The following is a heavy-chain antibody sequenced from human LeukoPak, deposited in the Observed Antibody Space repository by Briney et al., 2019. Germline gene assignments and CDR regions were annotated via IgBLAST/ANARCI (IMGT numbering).Heavy chain of an antibody. CDR1: GFTFSSYA. Sequence: PGRSLRLSCAASGFTFSSYAMHWVRQAPGKGLEWVAVISYDGSNKYYADSVKGRFTIYRDNSKNTLYLQMNSLRAEDTAVYYCAREEGYYGSALGYWGQGTLVTVSS. CDR2: ISYDGSNK. D-gene: IGHD3-10*01. CDR3: AREEGYYGSALGY. J-gene: IGHJ4*02. V-gene: IGHV3-30-3*01.